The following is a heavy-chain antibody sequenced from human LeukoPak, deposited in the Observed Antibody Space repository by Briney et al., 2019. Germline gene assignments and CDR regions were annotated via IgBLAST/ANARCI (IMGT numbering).Heavy chain of an antibody. CDR2: IVVGSGNT. CDR3: ARTCGGDCYPNYYYGMDV. V-gene: IGHV1-58*02. J-gene: IGHJ6*02. D-gene: IGHD2-21*02. CDR1: GFTFTSSA. Sequence: ASVKVSCKASGFTFTSSAMQWVRQARGQRLEWIGWIVVGSGNTNYAQKFQERVTITRDMSTSTAYMELSSLRSEDTAVYYCARTCGGDCYPNYYYGMDVWGQGTTVNVSS.